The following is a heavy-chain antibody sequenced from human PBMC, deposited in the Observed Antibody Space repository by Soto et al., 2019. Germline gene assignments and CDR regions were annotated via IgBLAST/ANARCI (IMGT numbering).Heavy chain of an antibody. V-gene: IGHV1-69*02. J-gene: IGHJ6*03. Sequence: QVQLVQSGAEVKKPGSSVKVSCKASGGTFSSYTISWVRQAPGQGLEWMGRIIPILGIANYAQKFQGRVTITADKSTSTAYMELSSLRSEDTAVYYCASDKARYSYGTYYYYMDVWGKGTTVTVSS. CDR2: IIPILGIA. CDR1: GGTFSSYT. D-gene: IGHD5-18*01. CDR3: ASDKARYSYGTYYYYMDV.